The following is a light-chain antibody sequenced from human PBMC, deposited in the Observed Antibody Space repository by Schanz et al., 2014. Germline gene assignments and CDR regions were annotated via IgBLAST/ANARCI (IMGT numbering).Light chain of an antibody. CDR3: QQYYSSPPT. Sequence: EIVLTQSPATLSFSPGERATLSCRASQSVSSYLAWYQQKLGQAPRLLIYGASTRATDIPARFSGSGSGTEFTLTISSLQSEDFAVYYCQQYYSSPPTFGQGTKVEIK. CDR1: QSVSSY. CDR2: GAS. J-gene: IGKJ1*01. V-gene: IGKV3-15*01.